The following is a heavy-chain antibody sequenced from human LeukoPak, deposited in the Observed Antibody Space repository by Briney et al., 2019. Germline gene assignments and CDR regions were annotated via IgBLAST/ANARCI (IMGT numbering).Heavy chain of an antibody. Sequence: GASVKVSCKASGYTFTSYGISWVRQAPGQGLEWMGWISAYNGNTNYAQKLQGRVTMTTDTSTSTAYMELRSLRSDDTAVYYCARDQLFSDSSGYPDYWGQGTLVTVSS. CDR1: GYTFTSYG. D-gene: IGHD3-22*01. V-gene: IGHV1-18*01. CDR3: ARDQLFSDSSGYPDY. J-gene: IGHJ4*02. CDR2: ISAYNGNT.